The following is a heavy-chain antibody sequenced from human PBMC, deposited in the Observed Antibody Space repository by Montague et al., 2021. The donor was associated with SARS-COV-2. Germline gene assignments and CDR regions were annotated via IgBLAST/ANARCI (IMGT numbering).Heavy chain of an antibody. D-gene: IGHD5-12*01. V-gene: IGHV4-34*01. CDR3: ASAPRYSFGFWAY. CDR2: INHSGYT. CDR1: GASSSNYY. Sequence: SETLSLTCAVSGASSSNYYYSWIRQSPGKGLEWVGEINHSGYTDXNPSRGSRLTISLDSSKKQFSLKMTSVTAADTAIYYCASAPRYSFGFWAYWGQGTLVSVSS. J-gene: IGHJ4*02.